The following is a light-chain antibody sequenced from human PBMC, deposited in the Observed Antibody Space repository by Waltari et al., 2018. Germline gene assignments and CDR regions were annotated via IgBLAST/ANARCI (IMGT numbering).Light chain of an antibody. CDR3: QQSYSTPPRT. Sequence: DIQMTQSPASLSASVGDRVTITCRASQNIIRYLNWYQQRPGTAPKLLIYASSNLQSGVPSRFSCSGSGTEFTLTISSLQPEDFATYYCQQSYSTPPRTFGQGTKVEMK. V-gene: IGKV1-39*01. CDR2: ASS. J-gene: IGKJ1*01. CDR1: QNIIRY.